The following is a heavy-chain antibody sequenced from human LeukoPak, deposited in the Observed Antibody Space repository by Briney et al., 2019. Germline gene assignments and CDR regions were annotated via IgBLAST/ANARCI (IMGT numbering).Heavy chain of an antibody. Sequence: SETLSLTCAVYGGSFSGYYWSWIRQSPGKGLEWIGYIYYGGSTDYNPSLKSRVTISKDTSKTQFSLRLSSVTAADTAVYYCARARLDSSGRFDYWGQGTLDTVSS. J-gene: IGHJ4*02. CDR2: IYYGGST. CDR1: GGSFSGYY. CDR3: ARARLDSSGRFDY. D-gene: IGHD3-22*01. V-gene: IGHV4-59*01.